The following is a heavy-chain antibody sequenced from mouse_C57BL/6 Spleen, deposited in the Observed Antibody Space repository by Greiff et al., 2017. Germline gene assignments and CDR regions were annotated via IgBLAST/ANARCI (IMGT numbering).Heavy chain of an antibody. CDR3: ARGEPQGTYAMDY. J-gene: IGHJ4*01. Sequence: QVQLQQSGAELVRPGTSVKMSCKASGYTFTNYWIGWAKQRPGHGLEWIGDIYPGGGYTNYNEKFKGKATLTADKSSSTAYMQFSSLTSEDSAIYYCARGEPQGTYAMDYWGQGTSVTVSS. CDR2: IYPGGGYT. D-gene: IGHD3-3*01. V-gene: IGHV1-63*01. CDR1: GYTFTNYW.